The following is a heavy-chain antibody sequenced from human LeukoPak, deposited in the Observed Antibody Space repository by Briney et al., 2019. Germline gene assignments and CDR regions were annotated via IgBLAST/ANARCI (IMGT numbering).Heavy chain of an antibody. D-gene: IGHD7-27*01. CDR3: ARQAASLTAFDY. V-gene: IGHV4-59*08. J-gene: IGHJ4*02. Sequence: ETLYLTCTVSGGSISSYYWCWIRQPPGKGLEWIGYIYYSGSANYNPSLKSRVTISVDTSKNQVSLKLSSVTAADTAVYYCARQAASLTAFDYWGQGTLVTVSS. CDR1: GGSISSYY. CDR2: IYYSGSA.